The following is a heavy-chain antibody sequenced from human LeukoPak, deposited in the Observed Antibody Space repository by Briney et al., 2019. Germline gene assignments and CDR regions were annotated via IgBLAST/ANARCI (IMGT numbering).Heavy chain of an antibody. CDR1: GHTFTGYY. D-gene: IGHD5-18*01. CDR2: INPNSGGT. V-gene: IGHV1-2*06. CDR3: ARDIKGYSYGCGY. J-gene: IGHJ4*02. Sequence: SAKVSCKASGHTFTGYYMHWVRQAPGQGLEWMGRINPNSGGTNYAQKLQGRVTMTRDKSISTAYMELSRVRSDDTAVYYCARDIKGYSYGCGYCGQGTLVTVSS.